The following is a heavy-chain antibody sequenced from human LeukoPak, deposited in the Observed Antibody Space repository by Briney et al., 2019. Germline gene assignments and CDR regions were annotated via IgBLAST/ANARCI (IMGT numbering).Heavy chain of an antibody. J-gene: IGHJ6*02. CDR3: AGDRYSSSWYSYYYYGMDV. D-gene: IGHD6-13*01. CDR2: ISYDGSNK. CDR1: GFTFSSYA. Sequence: GGSLRLSCAASGFTFSSYAMHWVRQAPGKGLEWVAVISYDGSNKYYADSVKGRFTTSRDNSKNTLYLQMNSLRAEDTAVYYCAGDRYSSSWYSYYYYGMDVWGQGTTVTVSS. V-gene: IGHV3-30*04.